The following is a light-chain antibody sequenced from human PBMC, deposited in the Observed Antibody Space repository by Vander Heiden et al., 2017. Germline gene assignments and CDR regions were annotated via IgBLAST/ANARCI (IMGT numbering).Light chain of an antibody. V-gene: IGLV2-14*03. CDR2: DVS. J-gene: IGLJ1*01. Sequence: QSALTEPASMSGSPGHPITISCTGTSSDVGLYNYVSWYQQLPGKAPKVLIHDVSTRPSGVSHRFSGSKSGNTASLTISGLQTEDEAHYYCSSYTSITTRVFGTGTKVTVL. CDR3: SSYTSITTRV. CDR1: SSDVGLYNY.